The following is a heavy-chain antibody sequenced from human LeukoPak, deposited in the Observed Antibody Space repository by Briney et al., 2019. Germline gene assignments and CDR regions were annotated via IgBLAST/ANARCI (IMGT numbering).Heavy chain of an antibody. D-gene: IGHD1-26*01. V-gene: IGHV4-4*02. Sequence: GSLRLSCIASGFTFSNYAMSWVRQPPGKGLEWIGEIYHSGSTNYNPSLKSRVTISVDKSKNQFSLKLSSVTAADTAVYYCARERTDYSGSYYVDYWGQGTLVTVSS. CDR2: IYHSGST. CDR3: ARERTDYSGSYYVDY. CDR1: GFTFSNYAM. J-gene: IGHJ4*02.